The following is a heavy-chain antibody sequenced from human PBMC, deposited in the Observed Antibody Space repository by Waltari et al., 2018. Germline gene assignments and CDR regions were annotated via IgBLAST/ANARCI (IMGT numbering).Heavy chain of an antibody. CDR3: ASVADY. V-gene: IGHV3-30*03. CDR1: EFILTQFY. Sequence: QVQLVESGGGVVQPGRSLRLSCAASEFILTQFYFHWVRQAPGKGLESVAIISNDGNRKIYADSVKGRFTISRDTSKNTLYLQMNSLRPEDTAVYFCASVADYWGQGTLVTVSS. J-gene: IGHJ4*02. CDR2: ISNDGNRK. D-gene: IGHD2-21*01.